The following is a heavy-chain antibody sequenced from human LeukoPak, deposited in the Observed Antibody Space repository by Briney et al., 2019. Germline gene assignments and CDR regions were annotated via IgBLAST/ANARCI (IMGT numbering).Heavy chain of an antibody. D-gene: IGHD6-13*01. CDR1: GYTCTGYY. V-gene: IGHV1-2*02. CDR2: INPNSGGT. J-gene: IGHJ4*02. Sequence: GASVKVSCKASGYTCTGYYMHWVRQAPGQGLEWMGWINPNSGGTNYAQKLQGRVTMTTDTSTSTAYVELRSLRSDDTAVYYCVRRGIASPILEYWGQGTLVTVSS. CDR3: VRRGIASPILEY.